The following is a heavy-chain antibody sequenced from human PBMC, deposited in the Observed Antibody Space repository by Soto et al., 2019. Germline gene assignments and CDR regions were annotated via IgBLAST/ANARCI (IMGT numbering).Heavy chain of an antibody. D-gene: IGHD6-6*01. V-gene: IGHV6-1*01. J-gene: IGHJ6*02. CDR1: GDSVSSNSAA. CDR3: ARGEDSSSSESRYYYYGMDV. Sequence: PSQTLSLTCAISGDSVSSNSAAWNWIRQSPSRGLEWLGRTYYRSKWYNDYAVSVKSRITINPDTSKNQFSLQLNSVTPEDTAVYYCARGEDSSSSESRYYYYGMDVWGQGTTVTVSS. CDR2: TYYRSKWYN.